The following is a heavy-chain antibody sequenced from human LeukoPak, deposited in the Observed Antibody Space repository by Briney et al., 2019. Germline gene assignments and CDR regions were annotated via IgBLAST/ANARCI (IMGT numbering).Heavy chain of an antibody. J-gene: IGHJ6*02. CDR2: IYYSGST. V-gene: IGHV4-39*01. CDR3: ARHMEGSLFYYGMEV. D-gene: IGHD2-15*01. Sequence: SETLSLTCTVSGGSISSGGYYWSWIRQHPGKGLEWIGYIYYSGSTYYNPSLKSRDTISADSSKNQFSLKLSSVTAADTAGYYCARHMEGSLFYYGMEVWGQGTPVTVSS. CDR1: GGSISSGGYY.